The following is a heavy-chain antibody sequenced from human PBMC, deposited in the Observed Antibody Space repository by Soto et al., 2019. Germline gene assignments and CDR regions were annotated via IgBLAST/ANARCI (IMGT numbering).Heavy chain of an antibody. Sequence: GGSLRLSRRASRLTFSSYAMSWVRQAPGKGLEWVSYISSSSSYTYFADSVKGRFSISRDNSKNTVYLQMNSLTVEDTAVYYCARDVVRLGDLSVGGFDLWGQGTMVTVSS. V-gene: IGHV3-21*05. J-gene: IGHJ3*01. CDR2: ISSSSSYT. CDR3: ARDVVRLGDLSVGGFDL. CDR1: RLTFSSYA. D-gene: IGHD3-16*02.